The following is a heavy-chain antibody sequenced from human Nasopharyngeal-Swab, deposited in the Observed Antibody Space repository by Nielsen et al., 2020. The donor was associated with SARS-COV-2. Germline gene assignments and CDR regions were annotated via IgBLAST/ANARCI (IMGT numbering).Heavy chain of an antibody. CDR2: ISNSTVTK. CDR1: GLGFSSYE. J-gene: IGHJ3*02. V-gene: IGHV3-48*03. D-gene: IGHD5-12*01. CDR3: AREVPYSGHDDAFDI. Sequence: GESLKISCAASGLGFSSYEMNWVRQAPGKGLEWVSYISNSTVTKYYADSVKGRFTISRDNAKNSLYLQMNNLRAEDTAVYYCAREVPYSGHDDAFDIWGQGTMVTVSS.